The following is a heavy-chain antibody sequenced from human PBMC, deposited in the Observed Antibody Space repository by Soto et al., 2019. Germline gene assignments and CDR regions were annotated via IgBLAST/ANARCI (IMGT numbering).Heavy chain of an antibody. J-gene: IGHJ4*02. CDR1: GFTFSSYA. V-gene: IGHV3-64*01. D-gene: IGHD2-21*01. CDR3: ASGEGVDCCAC. CDR2: ISSNGGST. Sequence: EVQLVESGGGLVQPGGSLRLSCAASGFTFSSYAMHWVRQAPGKGLEYVSAISSNGGSTYYATSVKGRFTISRDNSKYTLDLKMGSLRAEDMAVYYCASGEGVDCCACWGQGTLVTVSS.